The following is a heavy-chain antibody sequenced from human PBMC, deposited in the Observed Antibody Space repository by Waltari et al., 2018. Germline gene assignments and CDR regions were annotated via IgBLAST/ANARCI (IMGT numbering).Heavy chain of an antibody. CDR2: INYDGRQK. J-gene: IGHJ4*02. V-gene: IGHV3-7*01. D-gene: IGHD2-2*01. Sequence: FSSYWMSWVRQTPGKGLEWVANINYDGRQKYYVDSVKGRFTISRDNAKNSVYLQMNSLRVEDTAVYYCAKSRGFEYWGQGALITVSS. CDR3: AKSRGFEY. CDR1: FSSYW.